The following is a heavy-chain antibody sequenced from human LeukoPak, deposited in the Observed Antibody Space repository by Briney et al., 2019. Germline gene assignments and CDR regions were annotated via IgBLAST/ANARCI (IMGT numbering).Heavy chain of an antibody. CDR1: GFTFSSYG. J-gene: IGHJ4*02. Sequence: GRSLRLSCAASGFTFSSYGMHWVRQAPGKGLEWVSLISGDGGSTYYTDSVKGRFTISRDNAKNSLYLQMNSLRAEDTALYYCAKGVGIAAAGTSDYWGQGTLVTVSS. CDR3: AKGVGIAAAGTSDY. CDR2: ISGDGGST. D-gene: IGHD6-13*01. V-gene: IGHV3-43*02.